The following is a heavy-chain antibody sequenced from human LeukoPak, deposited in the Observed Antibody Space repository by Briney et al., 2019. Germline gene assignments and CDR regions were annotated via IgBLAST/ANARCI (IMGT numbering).Heavy chain of an antibody. CDR3: ARWHSASGSHYSDY. J-gene: IGHJ4*02. V-gene: IGHV3-33*08. Sequence: PGGSLRLSCAASGFTFSSHGMHWVRQAPGKGLEWVAVIWYDGSNKYYADSVRGRFTISRDNSKNTLYLQMNSLRAEDTALYYCARWHSASGSHYSDYWGQGTLVTVSS. CDR1: GFTFSSHG. CDR2: IWYDGSNK. D-gene: IGHD3-10*01.